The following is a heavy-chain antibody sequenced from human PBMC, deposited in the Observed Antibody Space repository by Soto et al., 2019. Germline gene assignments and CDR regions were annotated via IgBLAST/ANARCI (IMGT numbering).Heavy chain of an antibody. V-gene: IGHV4-34*01. D-gene: IGHD6-6*01. J-gene: IGHJ6*03. CDR2: INHSGST. CDR3: ARGMQLPEGYYYYMDV. Sequence: SETLSLTCAVYGGSFSGYYWSWIRQPPGKGLEWIGEINHSGSTNYNPSLKSRVTISVDTSKNQFSLKLSSVTAADTAVYYCARGMQLPEGYYYYMDVWGKGTTVTVSS. CDR1: GGSFSGYY.